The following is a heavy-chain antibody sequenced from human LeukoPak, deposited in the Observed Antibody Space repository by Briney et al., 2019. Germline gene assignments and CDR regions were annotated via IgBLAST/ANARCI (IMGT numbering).Heavy chain of an antibody. CDR1: GFTFSSYW. CDR2: INSDGSST. V-gene: IGHV3-74*01. J-gene: IGHJ4*02. CDR3: AKDSKPSSRWYDPYYFDY. Sequence: GGSLRLSCAASGFTFSSYWMHWVRQAPGKGLVWVSRINSDGSSTSYADSVKGRFTISRDNSKNTLYLQMNSLRAEDTAVYYCAKDSKPSSRWYDPYYFDYWGQGTLVTVSS. D-gene: IGHD6-13*01.